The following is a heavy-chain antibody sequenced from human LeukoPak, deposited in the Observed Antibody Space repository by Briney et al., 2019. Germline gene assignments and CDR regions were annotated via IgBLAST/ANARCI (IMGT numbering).Heavy chain of an antibody. Sequence: SETLSLTCTVSGGSISSYYWSWIRQPPGKGLEWIGYIYYSGSTNYNPSLKSRVTISVDTSKNQFSLKLSSVTAADTAVYYCARQYYDSRGYSTLIDYWGQGTLVTVSS. J-gene: IGHJ4*02. V-gene: IGHV4-59*01. CDR2: IYYSGST. D-gene: IGHD3-22*01. CDR1: GGSISSYY. CDR3: ARQYYDSRGYSTLIDY.